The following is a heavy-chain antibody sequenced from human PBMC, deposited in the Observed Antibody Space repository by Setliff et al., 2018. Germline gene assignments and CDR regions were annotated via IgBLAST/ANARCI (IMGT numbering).Heavy chain of an antibody. CDR1: GYSFTVFG. CDR3: VRGQGPRTVVAIPFDH. CDR2: ISPYYGST. D-gene: IGHD3-22*01. J-gene: IGHJ4*02. Sequence: GASVKVSCKTSGYSFTVFGISWVRQAPGQGLEWMGWISPYYGSTDYAQKFQGRVTMTTDTSTSTAYMELTRLTTDDTALYYCVRGQGPRTVVAIPFDHWGQGTTVTVSS. V-gene: IGHV1-18*01.